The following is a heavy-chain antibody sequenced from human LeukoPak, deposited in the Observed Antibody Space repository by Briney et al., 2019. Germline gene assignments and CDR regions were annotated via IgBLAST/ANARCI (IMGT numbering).Heavy chain of an antibody. D-gene: IGHD3-22*01. CDR1: GYTFTSYD. CDR3: ARGRGSSGYYFEDYIGY. CDR2: MNPNSGNT. V-gene: IGHV1-8*01. Sequence: GASVKVSCKASGYTFTSYDINWVRQATGQGLEWMGWMNPNSGNTGYAQKFQGRVTMTRNTSISTAYMELSSLRSEDTAVYYCARGRGSSGYYFEDYIGYWGQGTLVTVSS. J-gene: IGHJ4*02.